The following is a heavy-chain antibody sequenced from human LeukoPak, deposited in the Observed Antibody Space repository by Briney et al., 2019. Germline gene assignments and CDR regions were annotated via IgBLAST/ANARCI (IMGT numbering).Heavy chain of an antibody. CDR2: MNPNSGNT. V-gene: IGHV1-8*01. J-gene: IGHJ6*02. Sequence: SVRVSCKASGYTFTSYDINWVRQATGQGLEWMGWMNPNSGNTGYAQKFQGRVTMTRNTSINTAYMELSSLRSEDTAVYYCARGAYCSGGSCYYYYYGMDVWGQGTTVTVSS. CDR1: GYTFTSYD. CDR3: ARGAYCSGGSCYYYYYGMDV. D-gene: IGHD2-15*01.